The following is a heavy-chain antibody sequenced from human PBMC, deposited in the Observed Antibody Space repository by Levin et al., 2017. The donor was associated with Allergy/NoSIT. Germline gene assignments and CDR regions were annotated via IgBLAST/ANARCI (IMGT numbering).Heavy chain of an antibody. CDR1: GFTFSNYY. J-gene: IGHJ5*02. CDR3: ARDQIRGVAGP. D-gene: IGHD6-19*01. Sequence: GGSLRLSCAASGFTFSNYYMHWVRQAPGKGPVFVSRIKGDGTTTTYADSVKGRFTISRDNAKNILYLQMNSLRVEDTAVYYCARDQIRGVAGPWGQGTLVTVSS. CDR2: IKGDGTTT. V-gene: IGHV3-74*01.